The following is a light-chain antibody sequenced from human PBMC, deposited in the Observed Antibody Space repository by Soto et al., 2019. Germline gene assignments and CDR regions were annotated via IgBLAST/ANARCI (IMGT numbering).Light chain of an antibody. CDR3: QAWDSSVV. Sequence: SYELTQPPSVSVSPGQTASITCSGDKLGHKYACWYQQKPGQSPVLVIYQDSKRPSGIPERFSGSNSGNTATLTISGTQAMDEADYSCQAWDSSVVFGGGTKVTVL. CDR2: QDS. CDR1: KLGHKY. J-gene: IGLJ2*01. V-gene: IGLV3-1*01.